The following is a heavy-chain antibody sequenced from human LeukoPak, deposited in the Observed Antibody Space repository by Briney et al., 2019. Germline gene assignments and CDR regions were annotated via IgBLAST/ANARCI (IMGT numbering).Heavy chain of an antibody. CDR2: IYTSGST. CDR3: ARDWGAQLSSDNWFDP. Sequence: SETLSLTCTVSGGSNISYHWSWIRQPAGKGLEWIGRIYTSGSTNYNPSLKSRVTMSVDTSKNQFSLKLSSVTAADTAVYYCARDWGAQLSSDNWFDPWGQGTLVTVSS. D-gene: IGHD5-18*01. V-gene: IGHV4-4*07. J-gene: IGHJ5*02. CDR1: GGSNISYH.